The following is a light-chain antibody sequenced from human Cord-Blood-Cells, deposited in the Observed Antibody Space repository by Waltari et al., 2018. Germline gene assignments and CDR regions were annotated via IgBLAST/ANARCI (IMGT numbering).Light chain of an antibody. J-gene: IGKJ1*01. V-gene: IGKV1-9*01. CDR1: QGISSY. CDR2: SAS. CDR3: QQLNSYPQT. Sequence: IQLTQSPSSLSASVGDRVTITCRASQGISSYLAWYQQKPGKAPKLLIYSASTLQSGVPSRFSGSGSGTDFTLTNSSLQPEDFATYYCQQLNSYPQTFGQGTKVEIK.